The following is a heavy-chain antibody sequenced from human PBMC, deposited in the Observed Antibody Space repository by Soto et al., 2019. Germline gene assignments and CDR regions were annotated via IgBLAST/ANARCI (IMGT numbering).Heavy chain of an antibody. CDR3: ARAGATLYADY. CDR2: IYSGGST. CDR1: GFTVSSNY. V-gene: IGHV3-53*01. J-gene: IGHJ4*02. D-gene: IGHD5-12*01. Sequence: PGGSLRLSCAASGFTVSSNYMSWVRQAPGKGLEWVSVIYSGGSTYHADSVKGRFTISRDNSKNTLHLQMNSLRAEDTAVYYCARAGATLYADYWGQGTLVTVSS.